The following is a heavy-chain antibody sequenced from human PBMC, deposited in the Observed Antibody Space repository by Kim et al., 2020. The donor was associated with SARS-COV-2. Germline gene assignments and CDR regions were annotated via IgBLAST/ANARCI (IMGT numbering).Heavy chain of an antibody. CDR3: ARDPGRGGSYYFDY. Sequence: PSLKRRVTISVDTSKNQFSRKLSSVTAADTAVYYCARDPGRGGSYYFDYWGQGTLVTVSS. V-gene: IGHV4-39*07. D-gene: IGHD1-26*01. J-gene: IGHJ4*02.